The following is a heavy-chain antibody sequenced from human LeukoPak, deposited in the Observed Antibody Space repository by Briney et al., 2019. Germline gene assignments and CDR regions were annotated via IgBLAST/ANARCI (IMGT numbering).Heavy chain of an antibody. CDR1: GFTFSSYA. D-gene: IGHD1-1*01. Sequence: GGSLRLSCTASGFTFSSYAMNWVRQAPGKGLEWVSGITGNGGYTYYADSVKGRFTISRDNSRSTLYLQMNSPRAEDTAIYYCAKGTLQQFDYWGQGTLVTVSS. CDR2: ITGNGGYT. V-gene: IGHV3-23*01. J-gene: IGHJ4*02. CDR3: AKGTLQQFDY.